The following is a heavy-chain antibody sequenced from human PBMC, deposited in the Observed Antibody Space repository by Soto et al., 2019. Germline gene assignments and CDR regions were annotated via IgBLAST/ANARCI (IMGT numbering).Heavy chain of an antibody. D-gene: IGHD6-6*01. CDR2: IYYSGST. CDR3: ARQNRAARSGFDY. J-gene: IGHJ4*02. Sequence: PSETLSLTCTVSGASISSSYYYWGWIRQPPGKGLEWIGSIYYSGSTYFNPSLKSRITISVDTSKNQFSLKLSSVTAADTAVYYCARQNRAARSGFDYWGQGTLVTVSS. CDR1: GASISSSYYY. V-gene: IGHV4-39*01.